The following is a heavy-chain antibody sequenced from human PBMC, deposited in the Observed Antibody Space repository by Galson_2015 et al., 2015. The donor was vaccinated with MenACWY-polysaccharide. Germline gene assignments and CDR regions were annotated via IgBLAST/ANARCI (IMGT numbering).Heavy chain of an antibody. D-gene: IGHD2-2*01. CDR3: ARHAGTF. Sequence: SLRLSCAVSGFNFSSYWVSWVRQAPGKGLEWVANIKPDGSETNYVDSVRGRFTIFRDNAKSSLYLQMNSLRAEDTAMFYCARHAGTFWGQGTMVSVSS. CDR1: GFNFSSYW. J-gene: IGHJ3*01. V-gene: IGHV3-7*01. CDR2: IKPDGSET.